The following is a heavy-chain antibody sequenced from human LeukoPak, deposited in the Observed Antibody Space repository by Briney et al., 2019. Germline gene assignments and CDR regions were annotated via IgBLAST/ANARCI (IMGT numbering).Heavy chain of an antibody. CDR2: ISSTGTYI. CDR1: GFTFRSYK. D-gene: IGHD1-1*01. CDR3: ARVVSVAWSERRPGYYYMDV. J-gene: IGHJ6*03. Sequence: GGSLRLSCAASGFTFRSYKMNWVRQAPGKGLEWVSSISSTGTYIYYADSVKGRLTTSRDNAKNSLYVQINSLRAEDTAVYYCARVVSVAWSERRPGYYYMDVWGKGTTVTVSS. V-gene: IGHV3-21*01.